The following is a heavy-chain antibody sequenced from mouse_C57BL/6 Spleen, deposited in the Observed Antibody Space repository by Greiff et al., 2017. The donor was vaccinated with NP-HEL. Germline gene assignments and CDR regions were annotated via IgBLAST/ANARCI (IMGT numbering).Heavy chain of an antibody. D-gene: IGHD1-1*01. V-gene: IGHV1-76*01. Sequence: VKLMESGAELVRPGASVKLSCKASGYTFTDYYINWVKQRPGQGLEWIARIYPGSGNTYYNEKFKGKATLTAEKSSSTAYMQLSSLTSEDSAVYFCASYGSSYGFAYWGQGTLVTVSA. CDR2: IYPGSGNT. J-gene: IGHJ3*01. CDR1: GYTFTDYY. CDR3: ASYGSSYGFAY.